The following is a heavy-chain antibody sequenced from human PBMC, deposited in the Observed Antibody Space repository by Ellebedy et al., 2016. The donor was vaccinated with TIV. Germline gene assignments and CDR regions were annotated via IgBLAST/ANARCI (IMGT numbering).Heavy chain of an antibody. CDR1: GFTFSSYR. J-gene: IGHJ4*02. Sequence: GGSLRLSXAASGFTFSSYRMHWVRQAPGKGLVWVSHINSDGSSTTYADSVKGRFTISRDNAKNTLYLHMNSLGAEDTAVYYCSNIGGREGLHMGGSSFRDYWGQGTLVTVSS. D-gene: IGHD3-16*02. V-gene: IGHV3-74*01. CDR3: SNIGGREGLHMGGSSFRDY. CDR2: INSDGSST.